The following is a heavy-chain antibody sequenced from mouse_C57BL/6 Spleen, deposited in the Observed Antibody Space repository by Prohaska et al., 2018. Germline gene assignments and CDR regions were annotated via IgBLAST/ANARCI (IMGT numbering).Heavy chain of an antibody. CDR3: ARGGGTSFDY. Sequence: SVKISCKASGYTFTDYYMNWVKQSHGKSLEXXXDINPNNGGTSYNQKFKGKATLTVDKSSSTAYMELRSLTSEDSAVYYCARGGGTSFDYWGQGTTLTVSS. D-gene: IGHD4-1*01. J-gene: IGHJ2*01. CDR1: GYTFTDYY. V-gene: IGHV1-26*01. CDR2: INPNNGGT.